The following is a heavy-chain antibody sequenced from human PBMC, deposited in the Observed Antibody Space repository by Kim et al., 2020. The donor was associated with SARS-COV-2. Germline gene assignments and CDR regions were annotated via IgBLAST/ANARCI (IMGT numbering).Heavy chain of an antibody. CDR2: INAGNGNT. CDR1: GYTFTSYA. CDR3: ARRSSGWYGSGYYYYGMDV. D-gene: IGHD6-19*01. V-gene: IGHV1-3*01. Sequence: ASVKVSCKASGYTFTSYAMHWVRQAPGQRLEWMGWINAGNGNTKYSQKFQGRVTITRDTSASTAYMELSSLRSEDTAVYYCARRSSGWYGSGYYYYGMDVWGQGTTVTVSS. J-gene: IGHJ6*02.